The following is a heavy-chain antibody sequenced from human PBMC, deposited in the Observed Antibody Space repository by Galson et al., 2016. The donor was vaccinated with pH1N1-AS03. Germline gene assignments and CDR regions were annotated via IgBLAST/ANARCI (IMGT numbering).Heavy chain of an antibody. D-gene: IGHD1-20*01. CDR1: GFTFSGYY. J-gene: IGHJ3*02. Sequence: SLRLSCAASLASGFTFSGYYMHWVRQAPGKGLEWVAFIRDDGGDKYYAESVKGRFTISRDNSKNTLYLQMNSLRAEDTAVYYCAKEGYNWNDGPFDGAFDSWGQGTMVTVSS. CDR2: IRDDGGDK. CDR3: AKEGYNWNDGPFDGAFDS. V-gene: IGHV3-30*02.